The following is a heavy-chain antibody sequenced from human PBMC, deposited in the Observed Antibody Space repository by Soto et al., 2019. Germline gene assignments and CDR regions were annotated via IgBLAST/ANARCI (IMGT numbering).Heavy chain of an antibody. CDR1: GLTISGKTY. D-gene: IGHD1-1*01. J-gene: IGHJ3*01. CDR2: LYDVDGS. Sequence: DVQLVESGGGLIQPGESLRLSCAAFGLTISGKTYVAWVRQAPGKELEWVSALYDVDGSFYADSVTGRFTTSSDSSKTTVYLQMNDLRPDDTAVYYCATWHEREHAFDVWGQGTTVTISS. V-gene: IGHV3-53*01. CDR3: ATWHEREHAFDV.